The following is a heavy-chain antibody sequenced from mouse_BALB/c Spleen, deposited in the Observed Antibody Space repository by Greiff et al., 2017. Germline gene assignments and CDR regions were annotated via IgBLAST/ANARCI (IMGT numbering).Heavy chain of an antibody. J-gene: IGHJ4*01. CDR3: ARKIDYGSSPYAMDY. Sequence: VQLKESGPGLVKPSQSLSLTCTVTGYSITSDYAWNWIRQFPGNKLEWMGYISYSGSTSYNPSLKSRISITRDTSKNQFFLQLNSVTTEDTATYYCARKIDYGSSPYAMDYWGQGTSVTVSS. CDR1: GYSITSDYA. D-gene: IGHD1-1*01. CDR2: ISYSGST. V-gene: IGHV3-2*02.